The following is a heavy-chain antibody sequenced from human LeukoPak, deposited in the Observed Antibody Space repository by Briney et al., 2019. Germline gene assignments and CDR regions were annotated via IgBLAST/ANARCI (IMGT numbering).Heavy chain of an antibody. Sequence: GASVKVSCKASGYTFTSYGISWVRQAPGQGLEWMGWISAYNGNTNYAQKLQGRVTMTTDTSTSTANMELRSLRSDDTAVYYCARYIVVVPAAFDYWGQGTLVTVSS. V-gene: IGHV1-18*01. CDR3: ARYIVVVPAAFDY. CDR2: ISAYNGNT. D-gene: IGHD2-2*01. CDR1: GYTFTSYG. J-gene: IGHJ4*02.